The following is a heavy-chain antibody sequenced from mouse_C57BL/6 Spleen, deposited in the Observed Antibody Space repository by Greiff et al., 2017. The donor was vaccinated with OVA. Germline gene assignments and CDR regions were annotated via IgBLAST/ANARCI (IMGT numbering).Heavy chain of an antibody. CDR1: GYTFTSYW. CDR2: IYPGSGST. J-gene: IGHJ2*01. Sequence: VQLQQPGAELVKPGASVKMSCKASGYTFTSYWITWVKQRPGQGLEWIGDIYPGSGSTNYNEKFKSKATLTVATSSSTAYMQLSSLTSEDSAVYYCARGVTTVVADYWGQGTTLTVSS. V-gene: IGHV1-55*01. CDR3: ARGVTTVVADY. D-gene: IGHD1-1*01.